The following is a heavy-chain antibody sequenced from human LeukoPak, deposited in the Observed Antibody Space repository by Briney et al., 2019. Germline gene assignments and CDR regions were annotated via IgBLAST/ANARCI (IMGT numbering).Heavy chain of an antibody. Sequence: PGRSLRLSCAASGFAFSSHGMHWVRQAPGKGREWVAFISYDGTNEYYADSVKGRFTISRDNPRNTLSLQMNSLRAEDTAVYYCAKEGGSSSWHFDFWGQGTLATVSS. J-gene: IGHJ4*02. D-gene: IGHD6-13*01. CDR3: AKEGGSSSWHFDF. CDR2: ISYDGTNE. V-gene: IGHV3-30*18. CDR1: GFAFSSHG.